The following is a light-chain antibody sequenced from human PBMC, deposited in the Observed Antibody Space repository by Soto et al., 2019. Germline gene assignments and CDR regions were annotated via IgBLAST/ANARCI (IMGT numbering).Light chain of an antibody. V-gene: IGKV1-5*01. CDR2: GAS. J-gene: IGKJ1*01. CDR3: QQYYTYST. Sequence: DIQMTQSPSTLPASVGYRFTITCRASQSISNWLAWYQQKPGKAPNLLISGASNLESGVPSRFSGSGSGTEFTLTISSLQPDDFSSYYCQQYYTYSTFGQGTKVDIK. CDR1: QSISNW.